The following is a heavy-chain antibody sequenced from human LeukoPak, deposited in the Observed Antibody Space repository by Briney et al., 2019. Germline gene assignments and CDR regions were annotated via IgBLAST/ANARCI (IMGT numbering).Heavy chain of an antibody. V-gene: IGHV3-74*01. Sequence: GGSLRLSCAASGFTFSSYWMHWVRHAPGKGLVWVSHINSDGSWTSYADSVKGRFTISKDNAKNTVYLQMNSLRAEDTAVYYCVSFYETYWGRGTLVTVSS. J-gene: IGHJ4*02. CDR1: GFTFSSYW. CDR2: INSDGSWT. D-gene: IGHD2/OR15-2a*01. CDR3: VSFYETY.